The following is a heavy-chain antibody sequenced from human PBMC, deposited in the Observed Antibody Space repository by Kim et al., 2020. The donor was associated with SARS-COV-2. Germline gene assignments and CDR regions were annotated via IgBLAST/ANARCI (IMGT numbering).Heavy chain of an antibody. CDR2: IYPGDSDT. Sequence: GESLKISCKGSGYSFTSYWIGWVRQMPGKGLEWMGIIYPGDSDTRYSPSFQGQVTISADKSISTAYLQWSSLKASDTAMYYCARVESSSSWYHGWFDPWGQGTLVTVAS. CDR1: GYSFTSYW. J-gene: IGHJ5*02. D-gene: IGHD6-13*01. CDR3: ARVESSSSWYHGWFDP. V-gene: IGHV5-51*01.